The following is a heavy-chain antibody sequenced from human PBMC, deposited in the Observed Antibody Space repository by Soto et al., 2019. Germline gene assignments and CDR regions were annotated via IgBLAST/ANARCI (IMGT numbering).Heavy chain of an antibody. D-gene: IGHD1-26*01. CDR3: ARDPSDLWEPDQHFQH. Sequence: PGGSLRLSCAASGFTFSSFSLNWVRQTPGKGLEWVSSISGSSSYIYYADSVKGRFTISRDNAKNLLYLQMNSLRAEDTAVYYCARDPSDLWEPDQHFQHWGQGTLVTVSS. J-gene: IGHJ1*01. CDR1: GFTFSSFS. V-gene: IGHV3-21*01. CDR2: ISGSSSYI.